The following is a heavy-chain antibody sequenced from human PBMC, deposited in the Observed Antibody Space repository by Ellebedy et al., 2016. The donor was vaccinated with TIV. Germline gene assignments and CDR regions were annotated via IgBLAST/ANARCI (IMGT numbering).Heavy chain of an antibody. CDR1: GGSFSGYY. J-gene: IGHJ5*02. CDR2: INHSGST. V-gene: IGHV4-34*01. Sequence: MPGGSLRLSCAVYGGSFSGYYWSRIRQPPGKGLEWIGEINHSGSTNYNPSLKSRVTISVDTSKNQFFLKLSSVTAADTAVYYCARGATFDPWGQGTLVTVSS. CDR3: ARGATFDP.